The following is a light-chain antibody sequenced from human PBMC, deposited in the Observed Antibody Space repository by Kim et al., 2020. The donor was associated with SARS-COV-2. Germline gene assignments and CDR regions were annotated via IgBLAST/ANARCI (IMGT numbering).Light chain of an antibody. CDR2: TAS. CDR3: QQTSSAPRT. J-gene: IGKJ1*01. V-gene: IGKV1-39*01. CDR1: QDISRY. Sequence: DIQMTQSPSSLSASVGDRVTITCRASQDISRYLNWYQQKPGKAPKLLIYTASNLQSGVPSRFTGSGSETDFTLTITSLQPEDFATYYCQQTSSAPRTFGQGTKVDIK.